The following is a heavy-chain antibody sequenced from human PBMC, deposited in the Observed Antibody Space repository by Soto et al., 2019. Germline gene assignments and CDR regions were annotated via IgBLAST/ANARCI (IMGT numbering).Heavy chain of an antibody. CDR3: ARYSSSWSKYVQH. CDR1: GGSLSGYY. Sequence: VQLQQWGAGLLKTSETLSLTCAVYGGSLSGYYWSWIRQTPGKRLEWVGDINHGGSANYNPSLKCRVTFSLDPSKHQFSLKLSSVIAADTAVYYCARYSSSWSKYVQHWGRGTLVTVSS. V-gene: IGHV4-34*01. D-gene: IGHD6-13*01. CDR2: INHGGSA. J-gene: IGHJ1*01.